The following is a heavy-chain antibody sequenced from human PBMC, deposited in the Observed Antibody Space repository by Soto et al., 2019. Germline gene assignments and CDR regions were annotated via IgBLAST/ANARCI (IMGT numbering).Heavy chain of an antibody. J-gene: IGHJ2*01. V-gene: IGHV1-18*04. CDR3: ATTGEDWDFDL. CDR2: ISGFNGNT. Sequence: QVQLLQSGTEVKKPGASVTVSCKPSGNALPRHGISWVRQAPGQGPEWMGWISGFNGNTVYAQKVQGRVAMTTGTSTNTAYMELRSLTSADTAVYYCATTGEDWDFDLWGRGTLVTVSS. D-gene: IGHD1-1*01. CDR1: GNALPRHG.